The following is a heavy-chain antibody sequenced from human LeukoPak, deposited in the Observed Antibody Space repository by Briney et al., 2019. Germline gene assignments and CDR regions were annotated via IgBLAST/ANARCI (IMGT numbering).Heavy chain of an antibody. CDR3: ASIDSSAYYVYY. CDR1: GGSISAYS. V-gene: IGHV4-59*08. Sequence: SETLSLTCTVSGGSISAYSWSWIRQPPGKGLAWIGYIYYSRTTNYNSSLKSRVTISVDTYKSQFSLKLSSVTAADTAVYYCASIDSSAYYVYYWGEGTLVTVSS. D-gene: IGHD3-22*01. CDR2: IYYSRTT. J-gene: IGHJ4*02.